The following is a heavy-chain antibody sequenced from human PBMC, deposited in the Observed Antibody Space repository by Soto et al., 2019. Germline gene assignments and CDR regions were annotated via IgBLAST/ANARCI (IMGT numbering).Heavy chain of an antibody. CDR2: IYYSGST. D-gene: IGHD3-22*01. CDR3: ARDLMYYYDSSGSPSGGAFDI. J-gene: IGHJ3*02. V-gene: IGHV4-30-4*01. CDR1: GGSISSGDYY. Sequence: QVQLQESGPGLVKPSQTLSLTCTVSGGSISSGDYYWSWIRQPPGKGLEWIGYIYYSGSTYYNPSLKSRVNISVDTSKNHFSLKLSSVTAADTAVYYCARDLMYYYDSSGSPSGGAFDIWGQGTMVTVSS.